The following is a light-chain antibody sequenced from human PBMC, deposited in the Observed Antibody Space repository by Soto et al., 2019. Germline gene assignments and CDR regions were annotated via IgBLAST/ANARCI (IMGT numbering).Light chain of an antibody. CDR2: DVT. CDR1: SSDVGGYNY. Sequence: QSALTQPACVSGSPGQSITISCTGTSSDVGGYNYVSWYQQHPVKAPKLMIYDVTNRPSGVSDRFSGSKSGNTASLTISGLQAEDEADYYCSSYTSSIAPYVFGTGTKLTVL. J-gene: IGLJ1*01. V-gene: IGLV2-14*01. CDR3: SSYTSSIAPYV.